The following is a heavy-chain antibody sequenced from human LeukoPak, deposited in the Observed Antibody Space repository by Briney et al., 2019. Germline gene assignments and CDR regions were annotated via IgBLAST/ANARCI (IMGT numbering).Heavy chain of an antibody. Sequence: SETLSLTCAVSGYSISSGYYWGWIRQPPGKGLEWIGSIYHSGSTYYNPSLKSRVTISVDTSKNQFSLKLSSVTAADTAVYYCARDSFPYLAAAGSNYCYGMDVWGQGTTVTVSS. V-gene: IGHV4-38-2*02. CDR3: ARDSFPYLAAAGSNYCYGMDV. D-gene: IGHD6-13*01. CDR2: IYHSGST. CDR1: GYSISSGYY. J-gene: IGHJ6*02.